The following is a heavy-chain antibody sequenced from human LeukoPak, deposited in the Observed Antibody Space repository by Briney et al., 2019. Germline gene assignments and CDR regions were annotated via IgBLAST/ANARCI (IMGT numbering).Heavy chain of an antibody. CDR1: GFTFSDYY. D-gene: IGHD5-12*01. V-gene: IGHV3-11*04. Sequence: GGSLRLSCAASGFTFSDYYMSWIRQAPGKGLEWVSYISSSGSTIYYADSVKSRFTISRDNAKNSLSLQMNSLRAEDTAVYYCARVKGGYSGYDCLDYWGQGTLVTVSS. J-gene: IGHJ4*02. CDR2: ISSSGSTI. CDR3: ARVKGGYSGYDCLDY.